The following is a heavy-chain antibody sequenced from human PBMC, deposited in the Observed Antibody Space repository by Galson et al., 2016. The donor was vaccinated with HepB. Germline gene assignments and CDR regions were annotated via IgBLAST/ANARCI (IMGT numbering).Heavy chain of an antibody. CDR3: ARGPKQWLEEFDR. Sequence: FYADSVKGRFTISRDNSKNTVFLQMNSLRAEDTAIYYCARGPKQWLEEFDRWGQGTLVTVSS. V-gene: IGHV3-53*01. D-gene: IGHD6-19*01. J-gene: IGHJ4*02.